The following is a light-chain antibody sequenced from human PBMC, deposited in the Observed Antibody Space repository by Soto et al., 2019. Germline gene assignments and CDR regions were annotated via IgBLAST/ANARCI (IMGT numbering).Light chain of an antibody. CDR1: SSNIGSNT. Sequence: QSVLTQPPSASGTPGQRVTISCSGSSSNIGSNTVNWYQQLPGTAPKLLIYTNSQRPSGVPDRFSGSKSGTSASLAISGLQSEDEADYYCATWDDSLNGPVFGPGTKVTVL. J-gene: IGLJ1*01. CDR3: ATWDDSLNGPV. CDR2: TNS. V-gene: IGLV1-44*01.